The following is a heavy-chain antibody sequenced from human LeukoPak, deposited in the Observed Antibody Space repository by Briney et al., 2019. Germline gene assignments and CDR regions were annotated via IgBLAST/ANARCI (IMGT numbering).Heavy chain of an antibody. CDR3: ARSDGYGLVGI. D-gene: IGHD3-10*01. CDR1: GGSISTTSYY. CDR2: IYYSGRT. Sequence: SETLSLTCTVSGGSISTTSYYWGWIRQPPGKGLEWIGSIYYSGRTYYNPSLKSRVTISVDTPKNQFSLKLSSVTAADTAVYYCARSDGYGLVGIWGQGTMVTVSS. V-gene: IGHV4-39*07. J-gene: IGHJ3*02.